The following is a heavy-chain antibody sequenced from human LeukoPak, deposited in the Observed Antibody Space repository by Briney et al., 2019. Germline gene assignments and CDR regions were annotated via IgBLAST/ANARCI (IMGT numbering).Heavy chain of an antibody. V-gene: IGHV4-59*01. J-gene: IGHJ4*02. D-gene: IGHD4-11*01. CDR1: GGSISSFY. CDR2: IYNGGNT. CDR3: ARDSWLGSNRAFDY. Sequence: SETLSLTCTVSGGSISSFYWSWIRQPPGKGLEWIGNIYNGGNTNYKHSLKSRVTISADTSKTQISLRLRSVTAADTAVYYCARDSWLGSNRAFDYWGQGTLVTVSS.